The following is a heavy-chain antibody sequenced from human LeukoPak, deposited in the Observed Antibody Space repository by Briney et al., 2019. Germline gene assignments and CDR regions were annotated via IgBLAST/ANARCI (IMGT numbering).Heavy chain of an antibody. Sequence: PGGSLRLSCVASGFTFVTYWMHCVRQVPGKGLVWVSRSNGDGSSTLYADSVKGRFTISRDNAKNTLYLQMNDLRVEDTAVYYCARSFWGLYYFDYWGQGTLVTVSS. V-gene: IGHV3-74*01. CDR3: ARSFWGLYYFDY. J-gene: IGHJ4*02. CDR1: GFTFVTYW. D-gene: IGHD3-16*01. CDR2: SNGDGSST.